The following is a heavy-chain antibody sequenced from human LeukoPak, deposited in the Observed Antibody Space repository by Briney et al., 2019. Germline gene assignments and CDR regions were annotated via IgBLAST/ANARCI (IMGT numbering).Heavy chain of an antibody. CDR2: IHIYRGNT. V-gene: IGHV1-18*01. CDR1: GYSSTNYG. D-gene: IGHD6-13*01. CDR3: ARDVGITVADSFDP. J-gene: IGHJ5*02. Sequence: ASVKVSCKASGYSSTNYGISWVRQAPGQGLEWMGWIHIYRGNTNYAQKFQGRVTMTTDTSTSTVYMEVRGLRSDDTAMYYCARDVGITVADSFDPWGQGTLVTVSS.